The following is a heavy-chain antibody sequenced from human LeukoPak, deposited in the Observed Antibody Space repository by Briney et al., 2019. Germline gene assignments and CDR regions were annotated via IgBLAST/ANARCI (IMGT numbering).Heavy chain of an antibody. Sequence: SETLSLTRGVSGASTSSYYWSWIRQPPGKGLEWIGYIYYSGSTNYNPSLKSRVTISVDTSKNQFSLKLSSVTAADTAVYYCARLADSGSCYAFDIWGQGTMVTVSS. CDR2: IYYSGST. CDR1: GASTSSYY. V-gene: IGHV4-59*08. CDR3: ARLADSGSCYAFDI. J-gene: IGHJ3*02. D-gene: IGHD1-26*01.